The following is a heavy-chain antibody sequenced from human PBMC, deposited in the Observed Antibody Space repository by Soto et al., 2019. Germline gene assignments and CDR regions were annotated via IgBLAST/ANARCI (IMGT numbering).Heavy chain of an antibody. CDR1: GFPFSSYA. CDR3: AKDFTDIVVVVAGHFDY. V-gene: IGHV3-23*01. Sequence: PGGSLRLSCAASGFPFSSYAMSWVRQAPGKGLEWVSAISGSGGSTYYADSVKGRFTISRDNSKNTLYLQMNSLRAEDTAVYYCAKDFTDIVVVVAGHFDYWDQGTLVTVSS. D-gene: IGHD2-15*01. J-gene: IGHJ4*02. CDR2: ISGSGGST.